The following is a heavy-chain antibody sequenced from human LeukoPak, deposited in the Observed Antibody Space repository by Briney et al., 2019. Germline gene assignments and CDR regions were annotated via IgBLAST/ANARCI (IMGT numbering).Heavy chain of an antibody. CDR1: AFTVSSNY. J-gene: IGHJ3*02. V-gene: IGHV3-66*01. CDR2: IYGGGST. CDR3: ARDHSGSYQRAFDI. Sequence: GGSLRLSCAVSAFTVSSNYVSWVRQAPGKGLEWVSAIYGGGSTNYADSVKGRFTISRDNSKNTLYLQMNSLTAEDTAVYYCARDHSGSYQRAFDIWGQGTMVTVSS. D-gene: IGHD1-26*01.